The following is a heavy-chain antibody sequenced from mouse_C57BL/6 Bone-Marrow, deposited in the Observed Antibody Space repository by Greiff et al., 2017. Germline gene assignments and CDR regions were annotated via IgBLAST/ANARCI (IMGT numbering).Heavy chain of an antibody. CDR2: IYPGGGYT. CDR3: ARIGSYREHYAMDY. Sequence: HSGAELVRPGTSVKMSCKASGYTFTNYWIGWAKQRPGHGLEWIGDIYPGGGYTNYNEKFKGKATLTADKSSSTAYMQFSSLTSEDSAIYYCARIGSYREHYAMDYWGQGTSVTVSS. CDR1: GYTFTNYW. V-gene: IGHV1-63*01. J-gene: IGHJ4*01. D-gene: IGHD2-14*01.